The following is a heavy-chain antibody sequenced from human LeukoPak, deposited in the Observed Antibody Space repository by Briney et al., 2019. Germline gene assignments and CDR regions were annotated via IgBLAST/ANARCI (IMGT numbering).Heavy chain of an antibody. Sequence: GGSLRLSCAASGFTFSSYAMSWVRQAPGKGLEWVSAISGSGGSTYYADSVKGRFTISRDNSKNTLYLQMNSLRGEDTAVYYCAKAIAAAGATVGYYYYGMDVWGQGTTVTVSS. CDR1: GFTFSSYA. J-gene: IGHJ6*02. CDR3: AKAIAAAGATVGYYYYGMDV. CDR2: ISGSGGST. V-gene: IGHV3-23*01. D-gene: IGHD6-13*01.